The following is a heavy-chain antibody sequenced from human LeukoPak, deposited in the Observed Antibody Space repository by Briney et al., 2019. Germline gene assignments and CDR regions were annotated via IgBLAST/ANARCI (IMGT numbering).Heavy chain of an antibody. CDR3: TRSGYYRSWFDP. J-gene: IGHJ5*02. Sequence: SETLSLTCAVSGGSISSSNWWSWVRQPPGKELEWIGEIYHSGSTNYSPSLKSRVTISLDTSKNQFSLNLTSVTAADTAVYYCTRSGYYRSWFDPWGRGTPVIVSS. V-gene: IGHV4-4*02. CDR1: GGSISSSNW. D-gene: IGHD3-3*01. CDR2: IYHSGST.